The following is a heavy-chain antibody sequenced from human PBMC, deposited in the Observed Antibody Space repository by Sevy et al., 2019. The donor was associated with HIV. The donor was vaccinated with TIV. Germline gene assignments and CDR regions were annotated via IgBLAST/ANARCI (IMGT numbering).Heavy chain of an antibody. D-gene: IGHD6-19*01. CDR1: GFTFDDFA. V-gene: IGHV3-9*01. CDR2: LNWDSGSV. Sequence: GGSLRLSCAASGFTFDDFAMHWVRQVPGKGLEWVSGLNWDSGSVAYADSVKGRFTTSRDNATNALFLQMNSLRAEDTALYYCAKDIGATGIAVVANWGQGIQVTVSS. CDR3: AKDIGATGIAVVAN. J-gene: IGHJ4*02.